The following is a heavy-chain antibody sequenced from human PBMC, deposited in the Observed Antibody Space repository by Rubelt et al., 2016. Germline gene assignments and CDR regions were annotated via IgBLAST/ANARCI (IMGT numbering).Heavy chain of an antibody. J-gene: IGHJ6*03. CDR2: INHSGST. CDR1: GGSFSGYY. D-gene: IGHD2-2*02. V-gene: IGHV4-34*01. Sequence: QVQLQQWGAGLLKPSETLSLTCAVYGGSFSGYYWSWIRQPPGKGLEWIGEINHSGSTNYNPSLKSGVPISVDTSKNQFSLKVNSVTAADTAVYYCARRVGYCSSTSCYNYMDVWGKGTTVTVSS. CDR3: ARRVGYCSSTSCYNYMDV.